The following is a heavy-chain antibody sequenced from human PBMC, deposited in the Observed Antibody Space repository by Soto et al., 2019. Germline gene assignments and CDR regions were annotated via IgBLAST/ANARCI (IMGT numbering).Heavy chain of an antibody. V-gene: IGHV4-34*01. D-gene: IGHD3-3*01. CDR3: VRGRKITIFGGVNNLCDYFDY. J-gene: IGHJ4*02. Sequence: PSETLSLTCAVYGGSFSGYYWSWIRQPPGEGLEWIGEINHSGSTNYNPSLKSRVTISVDTSKNQFSLKLSSVTAADTAVYYCVRGRKITIFGGVNNLCDYFDYWGQGTLVTVSS. CDR2: INHSGST. CDR1: GGSFSGYY.